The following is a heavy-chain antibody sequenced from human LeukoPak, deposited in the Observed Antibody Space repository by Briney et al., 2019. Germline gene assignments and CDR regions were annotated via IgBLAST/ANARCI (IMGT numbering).Heavy chain of an antibody. Sequence: GGSLRLSCAASAFTFSDYWMSWVRQAPGKGLEWVGRIQSKTDGGTTDYAAPVKGRFTISRDDSKNTLYLQMNSLKTEDTAVYYCTTDLNARGNYYDSSGFISTIDYWGQGTLVTVSS. V-gene: IGHV3-15*01. J-gene: IGHJ4*02. CDR1: AFTFSDYW. CDR3: TTDLNARGNYYDSSGFISTIDY. CDR2: IQSKTDGGTT. D-gene: IGHD3-22*01.